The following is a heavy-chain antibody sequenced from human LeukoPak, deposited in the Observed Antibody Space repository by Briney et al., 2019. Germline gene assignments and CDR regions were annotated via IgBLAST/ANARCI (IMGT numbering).Heavy chain of an antibody. CDR3: ARGVEPLAANTLAY. CDR1: GFTAITND. CDR2: LYSDGNT. Sequence: GGTLRLSCAASGFTAITNDMTWVCHAPGKGLEWVSVLYSDGNTKYADSVQGRFTISRDNSKNTLYLEMNSLSPDDTAVYYCARGVEPLAANTLAYWGQGTLVTVSS. D-gene: IGHD1-14*01. V-gene: IGHV3-53*01. J-gene: IGHJ4*02.